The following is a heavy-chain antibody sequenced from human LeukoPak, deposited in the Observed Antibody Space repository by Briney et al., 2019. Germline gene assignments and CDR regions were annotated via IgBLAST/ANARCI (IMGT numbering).Heavy chain of an antibody. CDR3: ARDSKAHYYGSGSYYMPQGY. J-gene: IGHJ4*02. V-gene: IGHV1-8*01. Sequence: ASVKVSCKASGYTFTSYDINWVRQATGQGLEWMGWMNPNSGNTGYAQKFQGRVTMTRNTSISTAYMELSSLRSEDTAVYYCARDSKAHYYGSGSYYMPQGYWGQGTLVTVSS. D-gene: IGHD3-10*01. CDR2: MNPNSGNT. CDR1: GYTFTSYD.